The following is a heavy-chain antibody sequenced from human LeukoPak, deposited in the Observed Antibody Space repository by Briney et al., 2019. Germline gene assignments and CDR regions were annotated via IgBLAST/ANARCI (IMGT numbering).Heavy chain of an antibody. CDR2: VSASGTNS. CDR1: GLTFSNYA. V-gene: IGHV3-23*01. J-gene: IGHJ4*02. CDR3: AKSRGIYCRSSSCSFDY. Sequence: GGSLRLSCAASGLTFSNYAMSWVRQAPGKGLEWVSTVSASGTNSYYADSVKGRFNTSRDNSKNTLYLQMNILRAQDTGVCFCAKSRGIYCRSSSCSFDYWGQGILVTVSS. D-gene: IGHD2-2*01.